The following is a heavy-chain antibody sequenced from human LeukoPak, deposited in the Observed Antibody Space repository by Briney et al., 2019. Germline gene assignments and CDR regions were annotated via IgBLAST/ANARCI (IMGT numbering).Heavy chain of an antibody. J-gene: IGHJ4*02. CDR3: ARDARHVERAKF. Sequence: ASVKASCKASGGTFSSYAISWVRQAPGQGLEWMGRIIPILGIANYAQKFQGRVTITADKSTSTAYMELSSLRSEDTAVYYCARDARHVERAKFWGGGTLVTVSS. D-gene: IGHD5-24*01. V-gene: IGHV1-69*04. CDR1: GGTFSSYA. CDR2: IIPILGIA.